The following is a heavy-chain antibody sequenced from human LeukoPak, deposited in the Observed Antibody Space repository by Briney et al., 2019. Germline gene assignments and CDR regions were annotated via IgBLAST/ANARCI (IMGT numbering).Heavy chain of an antibody. CDR3: ARIKYDFGDEYFDY. D-gene: IGHD4-17*01. J-gene: IGHJ4*02. Sequence: GGSLRLSCAASEFTFSSYSMNWVRQAPGKGLEWVSYISSTSSTIYYTDSVKGRFTISRDNAKNSLYLQMNSLRAEDTAVYYCARIKYDFGDEYFDYWGQGALVTVSS. V-gene: IGHV3-48*04. CDR2: ISSTSSTI. CDR1: EFTFSSYS.